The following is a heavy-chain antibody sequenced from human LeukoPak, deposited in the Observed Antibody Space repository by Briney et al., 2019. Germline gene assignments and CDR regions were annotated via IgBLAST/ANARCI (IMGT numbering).Heavy chain of an antibody. J-gene: IGHJ4*02. CDR3: ARGHDILTGYYTAGDFDY. CDR2: ISAYNGNT. Sequence: ASVKVSCKXSGYTFTSYGISWVRQAPRQGLEWMGWISAYNGNTNYAQKLQGRVTMTTDTSTSTAYMELRSLRSDDTAVYYCARGHDILTGYYTAGDFDYWGQGTLVTVSS. V-gene: IGHV1-18*01. CDR1: GYTFTSYG. D-gene: IGHD3-9*01.